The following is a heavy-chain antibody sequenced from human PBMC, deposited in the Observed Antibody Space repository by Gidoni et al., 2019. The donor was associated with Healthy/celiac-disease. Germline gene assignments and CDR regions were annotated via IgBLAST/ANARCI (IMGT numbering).Heavy chain of an antibody. V-gene: IGHV3-21*01. CDR1: GFTFSSYS. J-gene: IGHJ3*02. Sequence: EVQLVESGGGLVKPGGSLRLSCAASGFTFSSYSMNWVRQAPGKGLEWVSSISSSSSYIYYADSVKGRFTISRDNAKNSLYLQMNSLRAEDTAVYYCARDRGGYCSSTSCYKDAFDIWGQGTMVTVSS. CDR2: ISSSSSYI. CDR3: ARDRGGYCSSTSCYKDAFDI. D-gene: IGHD2-2*01.